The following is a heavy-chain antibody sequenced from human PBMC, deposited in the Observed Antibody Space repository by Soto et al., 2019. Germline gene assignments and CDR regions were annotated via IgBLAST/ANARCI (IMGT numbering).Heavy chain of an antibody. CDR2: INPSGGST. CDR1: GYTFTSYY. V-gene: IGHV1-46*01. Sequence: VSCKASGYTFTSYYMHWVRQAPGQGLEWMGIINPSGGSTSYAQKFQGRVTMTRDTSTSTVYMELSSLRSEDTAVYYCARDGYYDSSGCHPYYYSGQRSLVTGSS. CDR3: ARDGYYDSSGCHPYYY. D-gene: IGHD3-22*01. J-gene: IGHJ4*02.